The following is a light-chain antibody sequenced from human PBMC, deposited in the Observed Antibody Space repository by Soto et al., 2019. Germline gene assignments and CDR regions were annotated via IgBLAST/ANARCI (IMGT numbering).Light chain of an antibody. V-gene: IGLV2-8*01. Sequence: QSALTQPPSASGSPGQSVTISCTGTSSDVGGYNYVSWYQQHPGKAPKLIIYEVNKRPSGVPDRFSGSKSGNTASLTVSGLQAEDEADYSCSSYAGRNTHVFGTGTKLTVL. CDR3: SSYAGRNTHV. CDR2: EVN. CDR1: SSDVGGYNY. J-gene: IGLJ1*01.